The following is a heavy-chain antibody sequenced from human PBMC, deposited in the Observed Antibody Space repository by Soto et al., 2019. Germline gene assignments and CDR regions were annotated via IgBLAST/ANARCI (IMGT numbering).Heavy chain of an antibody. J-gene: IGHJ5*02. D-gene: IGHD3-22*01. Sequence: QVQLVQSGAEVKKPGASVRVSCKASGYPFTGHYMHWVRQAPGQGLEWMGLINPSGDFTIYAPKFQGRVTMTRVTSTSTDYMELSSLRSEDTAVYYCARDNSVYDLAWWFDPWGQGTLVTVSS. CDR2: INPSGDFT. V-gene: IGHV1-46*01. CDR1: GYPFTGHY. CDR3: ARDNSVYDLAWWFDP.